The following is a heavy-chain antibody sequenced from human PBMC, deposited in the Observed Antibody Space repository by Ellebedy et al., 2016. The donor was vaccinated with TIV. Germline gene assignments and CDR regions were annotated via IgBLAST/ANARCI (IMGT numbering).Heavy chain of an antibody. J-gene: IGHJ4*02. D-gene: IGHD3-22*01. CDR3: ARGDKYYYDSSGYYYTY. Sequence: ASVKVSCKASGYTFTKYGISWARQAPGQGLEWMGIINPSGGSSNYAQKFQGRVTMTRDTSTSTVYMELSSLRSEDTAVYYCARGDKYYYDSSGYYYTYWGQGTLVTVSS. CDR1: GYTFTKYG. V-gene: IGHV1-46*01. CDR2: INPSGGSS.